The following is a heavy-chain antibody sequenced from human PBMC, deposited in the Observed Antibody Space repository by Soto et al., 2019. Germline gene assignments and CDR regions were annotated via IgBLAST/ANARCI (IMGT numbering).Heavy chain of an antibody. V-gene: IGHV5-51*01. CDR1: GYRFTNYW. J-gene: IGHJ4*02. CDR3: ARYDCSGTTCYEFDY. CDR2: IYPGDSDT. Sequence: GESLKISCKGSGYRFTNYWIGWVRQMPGKGLEWMGIIYPGDSDTRYSPSFQGQVTISADKSINTAYLQWSSLKASDTAMYYCARYDCSGTTCYEFDYWGQGTQVTVSS. D-gene: IGHD2-2*01.